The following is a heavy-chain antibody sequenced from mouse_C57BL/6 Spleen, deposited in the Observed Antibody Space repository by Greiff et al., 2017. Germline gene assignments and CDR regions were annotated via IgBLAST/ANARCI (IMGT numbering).Heavy chain of an antibody. CDR1: GFTFSSYA. J-gene: IGHJ4*01. CDR2: ISDGGSYT. CDR3: ARDVNDYDGYAMDY. V-gene: IGHV5-4*01. D-gene: IGHD2-4*01. Sequence: EVKVVESGGGLVKPGGSLKLSCAASGFTFSSYAMSWVRQTPEKRLEWVATISDGGSYTYYPDNVKGRFTIGRDNAKNNLYLQMGHLKSEDTAMYDCARDVNDYDGYAMDYWGQGTSVTVSS.